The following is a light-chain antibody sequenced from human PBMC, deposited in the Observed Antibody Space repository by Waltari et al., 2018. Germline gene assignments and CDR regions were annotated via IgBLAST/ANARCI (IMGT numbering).Light chain of an antibody. J-gene: IGKJ2*01. CDR1: QSVRSN. CDR2: GAS. V-gene: IGKV3-15*01. CDR3: QQYDNWPPIT. Sequence: EIVMTQSPATLSVSPGERATLSCRASQSVRSNLAWYRQKPGHAPRLLIYGASFRATGIPARFSGSGSGTEFTLTISSLQSEDFAIYYCQQYDNWPPITFGQGTKLEMK.